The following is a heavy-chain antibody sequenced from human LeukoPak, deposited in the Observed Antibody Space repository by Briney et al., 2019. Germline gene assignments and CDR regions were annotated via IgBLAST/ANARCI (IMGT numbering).Heavy chain of an antibody. D-gene: IGHD4-23*01. J-gene: IGHJ4*02. CDR3: ARYAYGGNFDY. Sequence: GGSLRLSCAASGFTFSTYAMSWVRQAPGKGLEWVANIKRDGNEKYYVDSVKGRFTISRDNAKYSLCLQMNSLRVDDTAVYYCARYAYGGNFDYWGQGTLVTVSS. CDR1: GFTFSTYA. CDR2: IKRDGNEK. V-gene: IGHV3-7*01.